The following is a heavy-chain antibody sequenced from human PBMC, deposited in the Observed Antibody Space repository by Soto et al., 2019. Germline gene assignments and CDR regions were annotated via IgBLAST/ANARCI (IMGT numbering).Heavy chain of an antibody. V-gene: IGHV3-23*01. J-gene: IGHJ4*02. Sequence: EVQLLESGGGLVQPGGSLRLSCAASGFTFSSYAMSWVRQAPGKGLEWVSAISGSGGSTYYADSVKGRFTISRDNSKNTLYLQMNSLRAEDTAVYYCAKGRSGVVAGILGFDYWGQGTLVTVSS. CDR3: AKGRSGVVAGILGFDY. CDR2: ISGSGGST. D-gene: IGHD2-21*02. CDR1: GFTFSSYA.